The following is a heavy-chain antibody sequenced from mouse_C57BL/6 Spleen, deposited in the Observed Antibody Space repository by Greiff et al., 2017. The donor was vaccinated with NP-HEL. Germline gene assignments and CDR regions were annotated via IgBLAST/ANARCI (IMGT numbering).Heavy chain of an antibody. V-gene: IGHV1-82*01. CDR3: ARLWSYYFDY. CDR2: IYPGDGDT. CDR1: GYAFSSSW. D-gene: IGHD1-1*02. J-gene: IGHJ2*01. Sequence: QVQLKQSGPELVKPGASVKISCKASGYAFSSSWMNWVKQRPGKGLEWIGRIYPGDGDTNYNGKFKGKATLTADKSSSTAYMQLSSLTSEDSAVYFCARLWSYYFDYWGQGTTLTVSS.